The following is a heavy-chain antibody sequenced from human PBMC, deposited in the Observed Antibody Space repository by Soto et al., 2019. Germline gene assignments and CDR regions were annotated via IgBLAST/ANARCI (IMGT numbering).Heavy chain of an antibody. Sequence: SETLSLTCTVSGGSISSGDYYWSWIRQPPGKGLEWIGYIYYSGSTFYNPSLKNRVTISLDTSKIQFSLKLSSVTAADTAVYYCVRGGGDNWFDPWGQGTLVTVSS. D-gene: IGHD3-16*01. CDR1: GGSISSGDYY. CDR3: VRGGGDNWFDP. V-gene: IGHV4-30-4*01. J-gene: IGHJ5*02. CDR2: IYYSGST.